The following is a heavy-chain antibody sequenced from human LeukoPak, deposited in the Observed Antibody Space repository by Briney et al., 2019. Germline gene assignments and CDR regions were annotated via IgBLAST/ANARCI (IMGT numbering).Heavy chain of an antibody. CDR1: SGSISSYY. CDR3: ASIVGGNSYFDS. V-gene: IGHV4-59*01. Sequence: SETLSLTCTVSSGSISSYYWSWIRQPPGKGLEWIAYIYHSGTTNYNPSLKSRVTISIDTSKNQFSLKVGSVTAADTAVYYCASIVGGNSYFDSWGQGTLVTVSS. J-gene: IGHJ4*02. D-gene: IGHD4-23*01. CDR2: IYHSGTT.